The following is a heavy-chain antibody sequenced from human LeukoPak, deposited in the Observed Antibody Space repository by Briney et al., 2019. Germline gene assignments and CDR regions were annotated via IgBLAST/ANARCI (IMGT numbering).Heavy chain of an antibody. CDR2: IRSKANNYAT. CDR1: GFTFSGSA. J-gene: IGHJ4*02. V-gene: IGHV3-73*01. Sequence: GGSLKLSCAASGFTFSGSAMHWVRQASGKGLEWVGRIRSKANNYATAYAASVKGRFTISRDDSKNAAYLQMNSLKTEDTAVYYCTRPYSGGYYWGQGTLVTVSS. D-gene: IGHD3-10*01. CDR3: TRPYSGGYY.